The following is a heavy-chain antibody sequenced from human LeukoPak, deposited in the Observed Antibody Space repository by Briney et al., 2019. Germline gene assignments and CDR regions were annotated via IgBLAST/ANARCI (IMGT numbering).Heavy chain of an antibody. Sequence: SETLSLTCAVYGGSFSGYYWSWIRQPPGKGLEWIGEINHSGSTNYNPSLKSRVTISVDTPKNQFSLKLSSVTAADTAVYYCARMRGSHGEFYFDYWGQGTLVTVSS. CDR1: GGSFSGYY. J-gene: IGHJ4*02. V-gene: IGHV4-34*01. CDR3: ARMRGSHGEFYFDY. D-gene: IGHD1-26*01. CDR2: INHSGST.